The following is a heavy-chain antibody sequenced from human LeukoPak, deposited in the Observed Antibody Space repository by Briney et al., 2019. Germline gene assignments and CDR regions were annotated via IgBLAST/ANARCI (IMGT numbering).Heavy chain of an antibody. CDR3: ATDVTGSEDR. CDR1: GFPFGNFW. J-gene: IGHJ5*02. V-gene: IGHV3-74*01. Sequence: GGSLRLSCVVSGFPFGNFWMHWVRQVPGKGLVWVARMDTDGRTTDYADSVKGRFAISRDNARNTLYLQMRSLRADDTALYYCATDVTGSEDRWGQGTLVTVSS. D-gene: IGHD6-25*01. CDR2: MDTDGRTT.